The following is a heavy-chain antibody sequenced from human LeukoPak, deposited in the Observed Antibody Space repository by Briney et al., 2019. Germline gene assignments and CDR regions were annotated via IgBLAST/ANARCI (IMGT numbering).Heavy chain of an antibody. CDR2: ISYDGSNK. D-gene: IGHD2-21*02. J-gene: IGHJ4*02. V-gene: IGHV3-30*03. CDR3: ARRPVVTAKRKAFDY. CDR1: GFTFSSYG. Sequence: GGSLRLSCAASGFTFSSYGMHWVRQAPGKGLEWVAVISYDGSNKYYADSVKGRSTISRDNSKNTLYLQMNSLRAEDTAVYYCARRPVVTAKRKAFDYWGQGTLVTVSS.